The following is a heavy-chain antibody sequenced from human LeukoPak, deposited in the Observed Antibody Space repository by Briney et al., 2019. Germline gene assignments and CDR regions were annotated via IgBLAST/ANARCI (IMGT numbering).Heavy chain of an antibody. Sequence: GASLRLSCVASGFTFSRYWMSWVRQAPGKGLESVANIKQDGDQKHYVDSVRGRFIISRDNAKNSLHLQMNSLRAEDTAVYYCARFAKGYGSGDIDYWGQGTLVTVSS. CDR1: GFTFSRYW. CDR2: IKQDGDQK. D-gene: IGHD3-10*01. J-gene: IGHJ4*02. CDR3: ARFAKGYGSGDIDY. V-gene: IGHV3-7*01.